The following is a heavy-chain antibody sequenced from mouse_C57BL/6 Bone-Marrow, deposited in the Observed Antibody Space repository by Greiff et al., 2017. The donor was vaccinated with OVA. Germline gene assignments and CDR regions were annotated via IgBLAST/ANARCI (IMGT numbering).Heavy chain of an antibody. CDR2: ISYSGST. Sequence: EVKLMESGPGMVKPSQSLSLTCTVTGYSITSGYDWHWIRPFPGNKLEWMGYISYSGSTNYNPSLKSRISITHDTSKHHFFLKLNSVTTEDTATYYCARDDYDGFAYWGQGTLVTVSA. CDR3: ARDDYDGFAY. D-gene: IGHD2-4*01. CDR1: GYSITSGYD. J-gene: IGHJ3*01. V-gene: IGHV3-1*01.